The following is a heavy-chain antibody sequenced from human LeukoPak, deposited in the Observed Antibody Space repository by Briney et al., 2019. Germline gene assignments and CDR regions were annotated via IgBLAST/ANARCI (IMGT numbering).Heavy chain of an antibody. CDR1: GFTFSSYS. D-gene: IGHD3-10*01. CDR2: ISGSGGST. CDR3: AKEIHYYGSGSGN. Sequence: GGSLRLSCAASGFTFSSYSMNWVRQAPGKGLEWVSGISGSGGSTYYADSVKGRFTISRDNSKRELYLQMNSLRAEDTAVYYCAKEIHYYGSGSGNWGQGTLVTVSS. V-gene: IGHV3-23*01. J-gene: IGHJ4*02.